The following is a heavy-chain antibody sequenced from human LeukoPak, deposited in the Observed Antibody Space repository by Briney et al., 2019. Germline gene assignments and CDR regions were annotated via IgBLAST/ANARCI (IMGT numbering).Heavy chain of an antibody. V-gene: IGHV1-2*02. CDR1: GFTFTVHY. CDR3: VREGEGPLSKDFDY. Sequence: GASMKVSCKSSGFTFTVHYIHWVRQGPGQGLEWMGYIGPHSTFTSSPQEFQGRVTMTRDASMSTAYMELTRLTSDDTAVYYCVREGEGPLSKDFDYWGQGTLVTVSS. J-gene: IGHJ4*02. CDR2: IGPHSTFT. D-gene: IGHD2/OR15-2a*01.